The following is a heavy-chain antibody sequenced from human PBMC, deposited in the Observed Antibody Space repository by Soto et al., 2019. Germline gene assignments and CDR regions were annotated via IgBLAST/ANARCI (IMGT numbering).Heavy chain of an antibody. J-gene: IGHJ4*02. Sequence: EVQLVESGGGLVQPGGSLRLSWAASGFTFSSYWMHWVRQAPGKGLVWVSRINSDGSSTSYADSVKGRFTISRDNAKNTLYLQMNSLRAEDTAVYYCAREGTVTTGGLDYWGQGTLVTVSS. CDR1: GFTFSSYW. D-gene: IGHD4-17*01. CDR2: INSDGSST. V-gene: IGHV3-74*01. CDR3: AREGTVTTGGLDY.